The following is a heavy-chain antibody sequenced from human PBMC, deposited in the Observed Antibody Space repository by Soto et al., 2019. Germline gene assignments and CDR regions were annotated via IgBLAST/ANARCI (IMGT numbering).Heavy chain of an antibody. Sequence: GSLRLSCAASGFTFSSYSMNWVRQAPGKGLEWVSYISSSSSTIYYADSVKGRFTISRDNAKNSLYLQMNSLRDEDTAVYYCARGPRIYDFWSGYLTHWGQGTLVTVSS. V-gene: IGHV3-48*02. D-gene: IGHD3-3*01. CDR2: ISSSSSTI. CDR1: GFTFSSYS. CDR3: ARGPRIYDFWSGYLTH. J-gene: IGHJ4*02.